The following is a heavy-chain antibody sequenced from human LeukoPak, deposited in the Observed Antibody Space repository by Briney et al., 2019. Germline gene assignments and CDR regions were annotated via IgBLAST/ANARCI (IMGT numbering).Heavy chain of an antibody. D-gene: IGHD1-26*01. Sequence: SETLSLTCIVSGGPINNHYWTWLRQTPGKGLEWIGDIHYTGTTKYNPSLKSRVTISIDTSKNQFSLELSSVTATDTAVYFCATNRAGTYDRPFDIWGQGTMVTVSS. CDR3: ATNRAGTYDRPFDI. V-gene: IGHV4-59*08. CDR2: IHYTGTT. J-gene: IGHJ3*02. CDR1: GGPINNHY.